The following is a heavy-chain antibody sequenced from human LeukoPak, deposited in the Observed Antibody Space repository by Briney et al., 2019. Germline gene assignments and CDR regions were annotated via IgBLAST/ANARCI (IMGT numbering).Heavy chain of an antibody. CDR1: DDSIRSSAYY. J-gene: IGHJ3*02. Sequence: SATLSLPCAVSDDSIRSSAYYWGWIRQPPGKGLEWIGSIYYSGSTYYNPSLKSRVTISIDTSKNQFSLKLSSVTAADTAVYYCASEPYGSGSFLGAFDIWGQGTMVTVSS. CDR3: ASEPYGSGSFLGAFDI. V-gene: IGHV4-39*01. CDR2: IYYSGST. D-gene: IGHD3-10*01.